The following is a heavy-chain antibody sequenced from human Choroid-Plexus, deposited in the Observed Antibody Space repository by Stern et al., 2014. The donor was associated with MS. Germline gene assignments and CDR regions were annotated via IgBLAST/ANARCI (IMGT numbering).Heavy chain of an antibody. J-gene: IGHJ6*02. D-gene: IGHD2-15*01. CDR2: IDPNSGGA. Sequence: QMQLVQSWAEVKKPGASVKVSCKASGYSFTGYYIHWVRRAPGQGLEWMGRIDPNSGGANYAQRFQGGVTLTRDTSISTTYMELSSLRSDDTAIYYCARQYCSGGKCHSSAYNYNGMDVWGQGTTVTVSS. CDR3: ARQYCSGGKCHSSAYNYNGMDV. CDR1: GYSFTGYY. V-gene: IGHV1-2*06.